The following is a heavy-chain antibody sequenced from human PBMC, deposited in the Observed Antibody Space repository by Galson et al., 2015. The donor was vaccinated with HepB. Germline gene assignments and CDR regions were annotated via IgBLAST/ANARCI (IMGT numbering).Heavy chain of an antibody. Sequence: SLRLSCATSGISFDSYAMHWVRQAPGKGLEWMAVISYDGGTTFHADSVKGRFTISRDNAKNTLSLQMDSLTAEDTAVYYCARDRCDGSNCGWFDPWGQGTLVTVSS. CDR1: GISFDSYA. D-gene: IGHD2-15*01. V-gene: IGHV3-30-3*01. CDR2: ISYDGGTT. CDR3: ARDRCDGSNCGWFDP. J-gene: IGHJ5*02.